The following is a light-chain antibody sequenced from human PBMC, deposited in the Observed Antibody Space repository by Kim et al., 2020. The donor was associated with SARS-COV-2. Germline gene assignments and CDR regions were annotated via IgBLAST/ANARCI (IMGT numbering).Light chain of an antibody. Sequence: QLVLTQSPSASASLGASVKLTCTLSSGHSSYAIAWHQQQAEKGPRYLVKVNSDGSHSKGDGIPDRFSGSSSGAERYLTISSLQSEDEADYYCQTWGTGIRVFGGGTQLTVL. J-gene: IGLJ3*02. CDR3: QTWGTGIRV. CDR1: SGHSSYA. CDR2: VNSDGSH. V-gene: IGLV4-69*01.